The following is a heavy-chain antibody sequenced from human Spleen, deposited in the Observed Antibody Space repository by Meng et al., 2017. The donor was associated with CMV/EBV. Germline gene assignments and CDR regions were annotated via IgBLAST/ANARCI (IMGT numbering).Heavy chain of an antibody. Sequence: ASVKVSCKASGGTFSSYAFSWVRQAPGQGLEWMGWISAYNGNTNYAQKLQGRVTMTTDTSTSTAYMELRSLRSDDTAVYYCARDSVFGVVIIGHYGMDVWGQGTTVTVSS. V-gene: IGHV1-18*01. CDR1: GGTFSSYA. CDR2: ISAYNGNT. CDR3: ARDSVFGVVIIGHYGMDV. D-gene: IGHD3-3*01. J-gene: IGHJ6*02.